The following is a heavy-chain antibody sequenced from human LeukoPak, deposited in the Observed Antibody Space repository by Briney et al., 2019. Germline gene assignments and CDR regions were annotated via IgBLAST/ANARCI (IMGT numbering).Heavy chain of an antibody. J-gene: IGHJ5*02. Sequence: ASVKVSCKASGGTFSSYAISWVRQAPGQGLEWMGGIIPIFGTANYAQKFQGRVTITADESTSTAYMELSSLRSEDTAVYYCARGPPGLRLGELSPNWFDPWGQGTLVTVSS. CDR3: ARGPPGLRLGELSPNWFDP. CDR1: GGTFSSYA. V-gene: IGHV1-69*13. D-gene: IGHD3-16*02. CDR2: IIPIFGTA.